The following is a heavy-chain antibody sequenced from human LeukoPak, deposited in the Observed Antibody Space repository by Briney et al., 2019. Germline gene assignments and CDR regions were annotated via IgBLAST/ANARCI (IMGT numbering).Heavy chain of an antibody. CDR1: GFTFSDYT. CDR3: ARDPDSSGYYGPGY. Sequence: PGGSLRLSCAASGFTFSDYTMNWVRQAPGKGLEWVAVISYDGSNKYYADSVKGRFTISRDNSKNTLYLQMNSLRAEDTAVYYCARDPDSSGYYGPGYWGQGTLVTVSS. D-gene: IGHD3-22*01. J-gene: IGHJ4*02. V-gene: IGHV3-30-3*01. CDR2: ISYDGSNK.